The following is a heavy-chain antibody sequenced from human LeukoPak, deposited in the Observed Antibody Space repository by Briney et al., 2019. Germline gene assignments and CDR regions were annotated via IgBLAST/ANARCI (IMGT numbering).Heavy chain of an antibody. CDR3: ARGQGGY. CDR1: GYTFTGYY. Sequence: ASVKVSCKASGYTFTGYYMHWVRQASGQGLEWMGWIKPNSGGTNYAQKFQGRVTMTRDTSISTAYMELSSLRFDNTAVYYCARGQGGYWGQGTLVTVSS. J-gene: IGHJ4*02. D-gene: IGHD2-15*01. V-gene: IGHV1-2*02. CDR2: IKPNSGGT.